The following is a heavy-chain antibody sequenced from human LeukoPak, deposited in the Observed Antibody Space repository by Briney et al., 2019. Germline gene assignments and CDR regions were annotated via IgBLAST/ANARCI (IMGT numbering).Heavy chain of an antibody. CDR3: AKAPTRYCSGGSCYPLDR. CDR2: ITDSGDST. Sequence: GGSLRLSCTASGFTFNNYAMTWVRQSPAKGLEWLSSITDSGDSTYYADSVKGRFTMSRDNSKNTLYLQMNSLRADDSAVYYCAKAPTRYCSGGSCYPLDRWGQGTLVTVSS. V-gene: IGHV3-23*01. CDR1: GFTFNNYA. D-gene: IGHD2-15*01. J-gene: IGHJ5*02.